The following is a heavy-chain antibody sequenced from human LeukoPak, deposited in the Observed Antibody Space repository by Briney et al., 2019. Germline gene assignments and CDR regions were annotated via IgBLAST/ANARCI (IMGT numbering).Heavy chain of an antibody. J-gene: IGHJ4*02. Sequence: GGAPQLSCAGAGFPFSSYGMQWGRRGPGKGLGGGGGIWYDGSNKYYADSVKGRFTISRDNSKNTLYLQMNSLRAEDTAVYYCARGPRPEPQWLVLAYWGQGTLVTVSS. D-gene: IGHD6-19*01. V-gene: IGHV3-33*01. CDR1: GFPFSSYG. CDR3: ARGPRPEPQWLVLAY. CDR2: IWYDGSNK.